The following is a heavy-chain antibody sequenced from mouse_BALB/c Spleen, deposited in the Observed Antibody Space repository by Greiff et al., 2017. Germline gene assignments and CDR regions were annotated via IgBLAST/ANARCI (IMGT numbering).Heavy chain of an antibody. CDR2: IFPGTGTT. Sequence: QVHVKQSGAELVKPGASVKLSCKTSGYTFTSYWIQWVKQRPGQGLGWIGEIFPGTGTTYYNEKFKGKATLTIDTSSSTAYMQLSSLTSEDSAVYFCARKGAYGNYLWFAYWGQGTLVTVSA. J-gene: IGHJ3*01. D-gene: IGHD2-1*01. V-gene: IGHV1S132*01. CDR3: ARKGAYGNYLWFAY. CDR1: GYTFTSYW.